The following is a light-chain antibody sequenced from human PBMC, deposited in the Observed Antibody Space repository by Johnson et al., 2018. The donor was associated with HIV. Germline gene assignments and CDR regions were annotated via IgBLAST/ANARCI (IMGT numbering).Light chain of an antibody. V-gene: IGLV1-51*01. J-gene: IGLJ1*01. Sequence: QSVLSQPPSVSAAPGQRVTISCSGSSSNIGNNYVYWYQHLPGTAPKLLIYDNDKRPSGIPGRFSGSRSGTSATLGITGLQTGDEADYYCGARDSGLTAGVFGTGTKVTVL. CDR2: DND. CDR3: GARDSGLTAGV. CDR1: SSNIGNNY.